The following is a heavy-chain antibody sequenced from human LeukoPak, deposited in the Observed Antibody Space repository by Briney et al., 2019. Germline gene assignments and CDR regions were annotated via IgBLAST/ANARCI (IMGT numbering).Heavy chain of an antibody. CDR1: GYTFTSYG. V-gene: IGHV1-18*01. Sequence: PGASVKVSCKASGYTFTSYGISWVRQAPGQGLEWMGWISAYNGNTNYAQKLQGRVTMTTDTSTSTAYMELRSLRSDDTAVYYCAREMGRITMVRGVIRAADYWGQGTLVTVSS. D-gene: IGHD3-10*01. J-gene: IGHJ4*02. CDR3: AREMGRITMVRGVIRAADY. CDR2: ISAYNGNT.